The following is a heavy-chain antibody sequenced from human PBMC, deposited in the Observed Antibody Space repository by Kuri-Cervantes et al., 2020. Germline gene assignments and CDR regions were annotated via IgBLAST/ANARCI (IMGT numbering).Heavy chain of an antibody. D-gene: IGHD6-19*01. CDR3: ARGPLGSGWYKPDY. Sequence: ASVKVSCKASGYTFTKYGTSWVRQAPGQGLEWMGWISAFNGNTDYAQELQGRVTMTTDTSTSTAYMELRSLRSDDTAVYYCARGPLGSGWYKPDYWGQGTLVTVSS. V-gene: IGHV1-18*01. CDR1: GYTFTKYG. J-gene: IGHJ4*02. CDR2: ISAFNGNT.